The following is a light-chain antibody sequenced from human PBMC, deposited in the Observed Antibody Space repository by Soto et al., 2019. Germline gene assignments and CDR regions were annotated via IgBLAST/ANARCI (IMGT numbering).Light chain of an antibody. V-gene: IGLV1-40*01. Sequence: QAVVTQPPSVSGAPGQRVTISCTGSSSNIGAGYDVHWYQQLPGTAPKLLIYDNSNRPSGVPDRFSGSKSGTSASLAITGLQAEDDADYYCQSYDRSLSGSRVFGTGTKLTVL. J-gene: IGLJ1*01. CDR1: SSNIGAGYD. CDR3: QSYDRSLSGSRV. CDR2: DNS.